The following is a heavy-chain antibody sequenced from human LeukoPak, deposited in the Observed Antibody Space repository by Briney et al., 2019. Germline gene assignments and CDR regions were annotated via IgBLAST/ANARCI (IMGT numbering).Heavy chain of an antibody. J-gene: IGHJ3*02. D-gene: IGHD2-2*01. CDR3: AREGHCSTTSCALDAIEI. Sequence: GGSLRLSCAASGFTFSSYAMSWVRQAPGKGLEWVSGISGSGGSTHYADSVKGRFTISRDNSKNTLYLQMNSLRAEDTAVYYCAREGHCSTTSCALDAIEIWGQGTLVAVSS. CDR2: ISGSGGST. CDR1: GFTFSSYA. V-gene: IGHV3-23*01.